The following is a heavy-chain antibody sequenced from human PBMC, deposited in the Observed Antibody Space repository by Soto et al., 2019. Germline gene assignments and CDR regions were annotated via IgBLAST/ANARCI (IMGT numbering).Heavy chain of an antibody. J-gene: IGHJ4*02. Sequence: SETLSLTCTVSGGSISSYYWSWIRQPPGKGLEWIGYIYYSGSTNYNPSLKSRVTISVDTSKNQFSLKLSSVTAADTAVYYCARNKYYYDSSGYPKQGMYYFDYWGQGTLVTVSS. CDR1: GGSISSYY. D-gene: IGHD3-22*01. CDR3: ARNKYYYDSSGYPKQGMYYFDY. CDR2: IYYSGST. V-gene: IGHV4-59*01.